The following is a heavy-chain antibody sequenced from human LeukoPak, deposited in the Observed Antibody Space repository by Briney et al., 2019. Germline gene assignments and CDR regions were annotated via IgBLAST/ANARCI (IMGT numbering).Heavy chain of an antibody. CDR1: GYTFTGYY. D-gene: IGHD3-22*01. J-gene: IGHJ4*02. V-gene: IGHV1-2*02. CDR3: ARARQYYYDRSGYSPYYFDY. Sequence: ASVKVSCKASGYTFTGYYMHWVRQAPGQWLEWMGWINPNSGGTNYAQKFQGRVTMTRDTSISTAYMELSRLRSDDTAVYYCARARQYYYDRSGYSPYYFDYWGQGTLVTVSS. CDR2: INPNSGGT.